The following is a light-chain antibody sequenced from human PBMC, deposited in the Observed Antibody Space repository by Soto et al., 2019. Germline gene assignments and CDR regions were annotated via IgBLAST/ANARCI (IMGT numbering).Light chain of an antibody. CDR2: KAS. CDR1: QSISSW. V-gene: IGKV1-5*03. J-gene: IGKJ1*01. Sequence: DIQVTQSPSTLSARVGDRVTISCRASQSISSWLAWYQQKPGKAPKLLIYKASSLESGVPSRFSGSGSGTEFTLTISSLQPDDFATYYCQQYDTYWTVGQGTKVDIK. CDR3: QQYDTYWT.